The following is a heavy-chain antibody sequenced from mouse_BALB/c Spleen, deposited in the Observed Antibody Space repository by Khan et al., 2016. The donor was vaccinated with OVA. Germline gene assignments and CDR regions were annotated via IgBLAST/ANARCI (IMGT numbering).Heavy chain of an antibody. D-gene: IGHD1-1*01. V-gene: IGHV1-20*02. Sequence: VQLKQSGPELVKPGASVKISCKASGYSFTGYFMNWVMQSHGKSLEWIGRINPHIGETFYNQKFVGKATLTVDESSSTAHMELRSLASEDSAVYLCTRKNGSDFEYRGQGTTLTVSS. CDR1: GYSFTGYF. CDR2: INPHIGET. J-gene: IGHJ2*01. CDR3: TRKNGSDFEY.